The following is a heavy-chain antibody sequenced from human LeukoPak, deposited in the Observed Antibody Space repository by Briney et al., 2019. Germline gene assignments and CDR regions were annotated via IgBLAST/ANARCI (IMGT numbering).Heavy chain of an antibody. CDR2: ISAYNGNT. J-gene: IGHJ4*02. V-gene: IGHV1-18*01. Sequence: APGKSSGRPSGYTFTGFGIGGVRRPPGQGLEGMGWISAYNGNTNYAQKLQGRVTMTTDTSTSTAYMELRSLRSDDTAVYYCARYQGVVVISFDYWGQGTLVTVSS. CDR3: ARYQGVVVISFDY. D-gene: IGHD3-22*01. CDR1: GYTFTGFG.